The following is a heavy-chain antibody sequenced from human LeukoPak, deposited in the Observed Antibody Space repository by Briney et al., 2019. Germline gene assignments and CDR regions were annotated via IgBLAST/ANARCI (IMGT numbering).Heavy chain of an antibody. CDR1: GYTFTSYG. J-gene: IGHJ4*02. CDR2: TSAYNGNT. Sequence: GASVKVSCKASGYTFTSYGISWVRQAPGQGLEWMGWTSAYNGNTNYAQKLQGRVTMTTDTSTSTAYMGLRSLRSDDTAVYYCARDRGPYDSSGYPSFDYWGQGTLVTVSS. CDR3: ARDRGPYDSSGYPSFDY. V-gene: IGHV1-18*01. D-gene: IGHD3-22*01.